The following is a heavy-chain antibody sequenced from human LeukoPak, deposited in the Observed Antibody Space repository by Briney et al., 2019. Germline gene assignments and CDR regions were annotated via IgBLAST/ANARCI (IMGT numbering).Heavy chain of an antibody. J-gene: IGHJ6*03. V-gene: IGHV4-61*01. CDR1: GGSISSSSYY. Sequence: SETLSLTCTVSGGSISSSSYYWSWIRQPPGKGLEWIGYIYYSGSTNYNPSLKSRVTISVDTSKNQFSLKLSSVTAADTAVYYCARGGSSSSDYYYYYYMDVWGKGTTVTVSS. CDR3: ARGGSSSSDYYYYYYMDV. D-gene: IGHD6-13*01. CDR2: IYYSGST.